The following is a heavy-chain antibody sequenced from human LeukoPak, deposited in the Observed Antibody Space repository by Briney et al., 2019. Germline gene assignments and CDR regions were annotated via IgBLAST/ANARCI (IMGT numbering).Heavy chain of an antibody. Sequence: SETLSLTCTVSGGSISSSSYYWGWLRQPPGKGLEWIGSIYYSGSTYYSPSLKSRVTISVDTSKNQFSLKLSSVTAADTAVYYCARQREVVVAATPVVSFDYWGQGTLVTVSS. V-gene: IGHV4-39*01. CDR1: GGSISSSSYY. J-gene: IGHJ4*02. CDR3: ARQREVVVAATPVVSFDY. CDR2: IYYSGST. D-gene: IGHD2-15*01.